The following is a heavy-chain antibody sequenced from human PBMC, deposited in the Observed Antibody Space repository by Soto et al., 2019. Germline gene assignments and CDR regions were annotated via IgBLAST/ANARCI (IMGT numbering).Heavy chain of an antibody. J-gene: IGHJ4*02. CDR3: ARWNGYGYYFDY. D-gene: IGHD1-1*01. Sequence: GGSLRLSCAASGFTFSSYWMSWVRQAPGKGLEWVANINQDRSEKYYVDSVKGRFTISRDNAKNSLYLQMNSLRAEEKAVYYWARWNGYGYYFDYWGQGTLVTVSS. CDR2: INQDRSEK. CDR1: GFTFSSYW. V-gene: IGHV3-7*01.